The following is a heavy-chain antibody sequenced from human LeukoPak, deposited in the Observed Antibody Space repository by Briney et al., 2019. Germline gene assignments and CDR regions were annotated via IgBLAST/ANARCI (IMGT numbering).Heavy chain of an antibody. J-gene: IGHJ4*02. CDR1: GFTFSSYA. V-gene: IGHV3-23*01. CDR2: TSGSGGST. Sequence: GGSLRLSCAASGFTFSSYAMSWVRQAPGKGLEWVSATSGSGGSTYYADSVKGRFTISRDNSKNTLYLQMNSLRAEDTAVYYCAKYCSSTSGHLYYFDYWGQGTLVTVSS. CDR3: AKYCSSTSGHLYYFDY. D-gene: IGHD2-2*01.